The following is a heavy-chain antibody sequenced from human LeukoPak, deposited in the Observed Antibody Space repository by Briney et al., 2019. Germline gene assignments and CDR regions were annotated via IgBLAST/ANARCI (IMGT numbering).Heavy chain of an antibody. CDR1: DSTFRSHD. CDR3: ATVPMGGYDSSGHKEDY. J-gene: IGHJ4*02. V-gene: IGHV3-23*01. CDR2: IAADGAS. Sequence: GGSLRLSCAGFDSTFRSHDMSWVRQTLQKGLEWVSSIAADGASFYADSVKGRFTISRDNSKNTLYLQMNSLRAEDTTVYYCATVPMGGYDSSGHKEDYWGQGTLVTVSS. D-gene: IGHD3-22*01.